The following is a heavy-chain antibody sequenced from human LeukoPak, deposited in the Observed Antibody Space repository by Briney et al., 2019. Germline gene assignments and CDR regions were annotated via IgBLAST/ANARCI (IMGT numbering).Heavy chain of an antibody. CDR3: ARVGVGGAAASFDY. V-gene: IGHV3-7*01. D-gene: IGHD6-13*01. CDR2: IKQDGSEK. CDR1: GFTFSSYW. Sequence: GESLRLSCAASGFTFSSYWMSWVRQAPGKGLEWVANIKQDGSEKYYVDSVKGRFTISRDNAKNSLYLQMNSLRAEDTAVYYCARVGVGGAAASFDYWGQGTLVTVSS. J-gene: IGHJ4*02.